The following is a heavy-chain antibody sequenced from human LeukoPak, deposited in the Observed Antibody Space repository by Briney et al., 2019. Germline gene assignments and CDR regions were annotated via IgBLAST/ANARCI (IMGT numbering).Heavy chain of an antibody. J-gene: IGHJ5*02. D-gene: IGHD2-15*01. V-gene: IGHV3-30*18. Sequence: GGSLRLSCAASGFTFSSYGMHWVRQAPGKGLEWVAVISYDGSNKYYADSVKGRFTISRANSKNTLYLQMNSLRAEDTAVYYCAKDPILRSAAATPIWFDPWGQGTLVTVSS. CDR1: GFTFSSYG. CDR3: AKDPILRSAAATPIWFDP. CDR2: ISYDGSNK.